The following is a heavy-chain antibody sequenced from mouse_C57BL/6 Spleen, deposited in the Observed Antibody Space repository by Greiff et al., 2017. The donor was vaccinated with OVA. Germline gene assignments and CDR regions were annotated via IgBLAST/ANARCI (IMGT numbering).Heavy chain of an antibody. CDR3: ARDGYYDSIDY. CDR2: IYPGDGDT. J-gene: IGHJ2*01. V-gene: IGHV1-80*01. D-gene: IGHD2-3*01. CDR1: GYAFSSYW. Sequence: QVQLKESGAELVKPGASVKISCKASGYAFSSYWMNWVKQRPGKGLEWIGQIYPGDGDTNYNGKFKGKATLTADKSSSTAYMQLSSLTSEDSAVYFCARDGYYDSIDYWGQGTTLTVSS.